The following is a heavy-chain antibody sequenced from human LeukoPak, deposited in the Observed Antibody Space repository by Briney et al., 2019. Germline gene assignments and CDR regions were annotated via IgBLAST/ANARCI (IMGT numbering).Heavy chain of an antibody. CDR2: ISGSGGST. D-gene: IGHD3-10*01. J-gene: IGHJ4*02. V-gene: IGHV3-23*01. Sequence: GGSLRLSCAASGFTFSSYGMSWVRQAPGKGLEWVSAISGSGGSTYYADSVKGRFTISRDNSKNTLYLQMNSLRAEHTDVYYCATRSPYYYGSGSYHFDYWGQGTLVTVSS. CDR1: GFTFSSYG. CDR3: ATRSPYYYGSGSYHFDY.